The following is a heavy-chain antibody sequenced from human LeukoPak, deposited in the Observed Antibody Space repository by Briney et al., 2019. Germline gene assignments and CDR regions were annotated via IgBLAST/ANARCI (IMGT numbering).Heavy chain of an antibody. Sequence: SESLSLTCTVSGGSISGDYWSWIRQSLQGLEWIGYIYYIGSTNYNPSLKSRVTISVDTSKNQFSLKLSSVTAADTAVYYCARYPMTYCSSSSCTDSWGQGTLVTVSS. CDR1: GGSISGDY. J-gene: IGHJ4*02. CDR2: IYYIGST. D-gene: IGHD2-2*01. CDR3: ARYPMTYCSSSSCTDS. V-gene: IGHV4-59*08.